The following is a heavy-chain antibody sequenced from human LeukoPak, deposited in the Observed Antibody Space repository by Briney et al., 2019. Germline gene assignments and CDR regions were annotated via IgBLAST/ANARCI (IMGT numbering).Heavy chain of an antibody. CDR2: ISYDGSNK. Sequence: PGGSLRLSCAASGFTFSSYGMHWVRQAPGKGLEWVAVISYDGSNKYYADSVKGRFTISRDNSKNTLYLQMNSLRAEDMALYYCAKDATSDYYDSSGYWYFDYWGQGTLVTVSS. J-gene: IGHJ4*02. D-gene: IGHD3-22*01. CDR1: GFTFSSYG. V-gene: IGHV3-30*18. CDR3: AKDATSDYYDSSGYWYFDY.